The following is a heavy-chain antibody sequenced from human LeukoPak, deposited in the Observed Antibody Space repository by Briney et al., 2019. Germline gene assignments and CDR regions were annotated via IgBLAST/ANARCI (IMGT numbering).Heavy chain of an antibody. CDR1: GYTFTGYY. D-gene: IGHD6-13*01. J-gene: IGHJ3*02. Sequence: ASVKVSCKASGYTFTGYYMHWVRQAPGQGLEWMGWINPNSGGTNSAQKFQDRVTMTVDTLTSATYMELRSLRSDDSAVYFCARIRSSWYTADGFDIWGQGTVVTVS. V-gene: IGHV1-2*02. CDR3: ARIRSSWYTADGFDI. CDR2: INPNSGGT.